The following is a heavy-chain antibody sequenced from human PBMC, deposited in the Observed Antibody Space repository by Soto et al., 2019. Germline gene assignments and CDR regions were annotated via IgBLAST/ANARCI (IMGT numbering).Heavy chain of an antibody. V-gene: IGHV4-31*03. CDR1: GGSISSGGYY. Sequence: TSETLSLTCTVSGGSISSGGYYWSWIRQHPGKGLEWIGYIYYSGSTYYNPSLKSRVTISVDTSKNQFSLKLSSVTAADTAVYYCARDHGELLPYYYYGMDVWGQGTTVTVSS. J-gene: IGHJ6*02. CDR2: IYYSGST. D-gene: IGHD3-10*01. CDR3: ARDHGELLPYYYYGMDV.